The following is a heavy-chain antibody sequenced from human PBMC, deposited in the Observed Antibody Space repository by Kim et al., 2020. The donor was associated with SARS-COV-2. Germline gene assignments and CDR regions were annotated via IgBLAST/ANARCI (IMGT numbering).Heavy chain of an antibody. Sequence: SETLSLTCTVSGGSISSYYWSWIRQPPGKGLEWIGYIYYSGSTNYNPSLKSRVTISVDTSKNQFSLKLSPVTAADTAVYYCARVTSSSSIWFDPWGQGTLVTVSS. V-gene: IGHV4-59*01. D-gene: IGHD6-6*01. CDR3: ARVTSSSSIWFDP. CDR2: IYYSGST. J-gene: IGHJ5*02. CDR1: GGSISSYY.